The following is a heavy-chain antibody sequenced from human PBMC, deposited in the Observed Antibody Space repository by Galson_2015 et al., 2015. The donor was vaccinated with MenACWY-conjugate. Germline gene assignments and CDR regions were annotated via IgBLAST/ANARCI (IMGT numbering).Heavy chain of an antibody. D-gene: IGHD3-16*01. CDR3: ASAYDGNFHWGD. V-gene: IGHV5-51*01. CDR1: GYSITNYW. J-gene: IGHJ4*02. Sequence: QSGAEVKKPGESLKISCKGSGYSITNYWIGWVRQMPGKGLEWMGIIYLVNSITKYNPSFQGQVTVSADRAISIAYLQWTSLQASDTAIYYCASAYDGNFHWGDWGQGTLVTVSS. CDR2: IYLVNSIT.